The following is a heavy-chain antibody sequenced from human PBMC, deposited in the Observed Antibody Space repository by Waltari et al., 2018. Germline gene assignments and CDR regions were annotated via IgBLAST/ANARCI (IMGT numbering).Heavy chain of an antibody. Sequence: QVHLVQSATEMKRPGASVKVSCKASGYTFKNYYIHWVRQAPGQGLEWVGRVNPSGGSTNYGQKFLDRDTMAVDTSTDTVYMGVSSLRFEDTAVYYCAKDGRPPYIRASGGLYYYGLDFWGQGTTVIVSS. CDR3: AKDGRPPYIRASGGLYYYGLDF. J-gene: IGHJ6*02. D-gene: IGHD2-8*02. CDR1: GYTFKNYY. CDR2: VNPSGGST. V-gene: IGHV1-46*02.